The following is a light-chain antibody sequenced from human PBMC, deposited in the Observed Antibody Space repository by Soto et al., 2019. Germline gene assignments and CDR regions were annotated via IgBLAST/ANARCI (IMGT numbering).Light chain of an antibody. Sequence: EIVLTQSQATLSLSPGERATLSCRASESVSSYLAWYQKKPGQAPRLLIYDVSNRDTGIPARFSGSGSGTDFTLAISSLEPEDFAVYYCQHRSSWPFTFGPGTKVDIK. J-gene: IGKJ3*01. CDR1: ESVSSY. V-gene: IGKV3-11*01. CDR3: QHRSSWPFT. CDR2: DVS.